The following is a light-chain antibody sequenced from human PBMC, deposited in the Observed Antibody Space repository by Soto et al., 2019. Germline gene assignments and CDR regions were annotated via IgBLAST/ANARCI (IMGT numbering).Light chain of an antibody. CDR2: EVS. Sequence: QSVLTQPASVSGSPGQSITISCSGTSSDVGAYTSVSWYQQHPGKAPKLMIYEVSNRPSGVSNRFSGSKSANTASLTISGLHADDEAHYYCTSYTSDNRSYVFGTGTKLTVL. CDR3: TSYTSDNRSYV. J-gene: IGLJ1*01. CDR1: SSDVGAYTS. V-gene: IGLV2-14*01.